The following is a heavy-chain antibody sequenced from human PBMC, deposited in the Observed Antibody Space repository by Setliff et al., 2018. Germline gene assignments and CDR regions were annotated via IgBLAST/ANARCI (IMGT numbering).Heavy chain of an antibody. CDR1: GGSISSSSYY. J-gene: IGHJ4*02. CDR2: IYYSGST. D-gene: IGHD5-18*01. CDR3: ARGGYSYGLGGFPLDY. Sequence: PSETLSLTCTVSGGSISSSSYYWGWIRQPPGKGLEWIGSIYYSGSTYYNPSLKSRVTISLDTSENQFSLKLSSVAAADTAVYYCARGGYSYGLGGFPLDYWGQGTLVTVSS. V-gene: IGHV4-39*07.